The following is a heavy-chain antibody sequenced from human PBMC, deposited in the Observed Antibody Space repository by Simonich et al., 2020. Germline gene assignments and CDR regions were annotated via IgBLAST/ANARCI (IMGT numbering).Heavy chain of an antibody. D-gene: IGHD6-6*01. Sequence: GGGVVQPGRSLRLSCAASGFTFRGYAMHWVRQAPGKGLEWGAVISYDGSNKYYADSVKGRFTISRDNSKNTLYLQMNSLRAEDTAVYYCARDLGSSYYFDYWGQGTLVTVSS. CDR1: GFTFRGYA. CDR3: ARDLGSSYYFDY. CDR2: ISYDGSNK. J-gene: IGHJ4*02. V-gene: IGHV3-30*07.